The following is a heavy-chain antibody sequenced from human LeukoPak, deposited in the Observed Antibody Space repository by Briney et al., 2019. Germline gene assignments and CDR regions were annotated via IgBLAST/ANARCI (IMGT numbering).Heavy chain of an antibody. V-gene: IGHV3-7*01. Sequence: GGSLRLSCAASGFTFSSYWLSWVRQAPGKGLEWVANIKQDGSEKYYVDSVKGRFTISRDNAKNSLYLQMNSLRAEDTAVYYCASSYYDFWSGYHDAFDIWGQGTMVTVSS. D-gene: IGHD3-3*01. CDR1: GFTFSSYW. J-gene: IGHJ3*02. CDR3: ASSYYDFWSGYHDAFDI. CDR2: IKQDGSEK.